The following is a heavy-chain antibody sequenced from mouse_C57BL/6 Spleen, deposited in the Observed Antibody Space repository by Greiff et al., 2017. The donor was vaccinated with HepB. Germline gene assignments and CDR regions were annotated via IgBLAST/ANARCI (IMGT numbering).Heavy chain of an antibody. CDR1: GYTFTSYW. J-gene: IGHJ2*01. V-gene: IGHV1-61*01. CDR2: IYPSDSET. D-gene: IGHD1-1*01. CDR3: ARRSAYGSSFDY. Sequence: QVQLKQPGAELVRPGSSVKLSCKASGYTFTSYWMDWVKQRLGQGLEWIGNIYPSDSETHYNQKFKDKATLTVDKSSSTAYMQLSSLTSEDSAVYYCARRSAYGSSFDYWGQGTTLTVSS.